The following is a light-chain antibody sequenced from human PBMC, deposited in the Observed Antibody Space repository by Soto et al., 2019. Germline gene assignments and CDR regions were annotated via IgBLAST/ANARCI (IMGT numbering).Light chain of an antibody. CDR3: QQSNSFWT. CDR1: QSISNW. CDR2: KAS. Sequence: IGRTQSSATLSASVGDRVTITCRASQSISNWLAWYQQKPGRAPKLLIYKASGLESGVPSRFSGSGSGTEFTLTISSMQPDDSATYYCQQSNSFWTFAQGTKVEIK. J-gene: IGKJ1*01. V-gene: IGKV1-5*03.